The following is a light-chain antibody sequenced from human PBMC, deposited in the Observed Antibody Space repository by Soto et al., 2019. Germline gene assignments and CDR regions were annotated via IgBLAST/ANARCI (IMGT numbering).Light chain of an antibody. Sequence: IVLTPSPGPLSLSPGERATLSCRASQSVSSYLAWYQQKPGQAPRLLIYDASNRATGIPARFSGSGSGTDFTLTISSLEPEDFAVYYCQQRSNWRITFGQGTRLENK. CDR1: QSVSSY. V-gene: IGKV3-11*01. CDR2: DAS. CDR3: QQRSNWRIT. J-gene: IGKJ5*01.